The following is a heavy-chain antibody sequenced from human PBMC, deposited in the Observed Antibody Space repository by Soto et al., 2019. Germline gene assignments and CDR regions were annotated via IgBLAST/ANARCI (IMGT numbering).Heavy chain of an antibody. CDR3: ARGRSTDWQVAFDI. CDR2: INYSGSN. D-gene: IGHD3-9*01. J-gene: IGHJ3*02. Sequence: SETLSLTCAVDDGYFSTYYWNWIRQSPGKGLEWIGKINYSGSNNYNPSLKSRVTISIDMSKNQVSLKLNSVTAADTPAYFCARGRSTDWQVAFDIWGQGTTLTV. CDR1: DGYFSTYY. V-gene: IGHV4-34*01.